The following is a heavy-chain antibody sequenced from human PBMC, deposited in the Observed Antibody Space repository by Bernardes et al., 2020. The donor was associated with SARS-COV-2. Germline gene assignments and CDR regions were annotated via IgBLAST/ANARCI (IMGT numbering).Heavy chain of an antibody. CDR3: ARTLGYCSSASCFAYAFDV. Sequence: ASVKVSCKASGYTFSGHYIHWVRQAPGQGLEWIGWINPNSGGTHYAQQFQGRVTLTRDTSITTASMELSRLTSDDTAVYYCARTLGYCSSASCFAYAFDVWGQGTMVTVSA. D-gene: IGHD2-2*01. CDR1: GYTFSGHY. J-gene: IGHJ3*01. V-gene: IGHV1-2*02. CDR2: INPNSGGT.